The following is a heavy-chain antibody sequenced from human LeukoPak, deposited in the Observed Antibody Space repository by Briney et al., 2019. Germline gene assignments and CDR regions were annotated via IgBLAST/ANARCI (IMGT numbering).Heavy chain of an antibody. CDR2: ISGSGGST. Sequence: GGSLRLSCAASGFTFSSKAMSWVRQAPGKGLEWVSVISGSGGSTYYADSVKGRFTISRDNSKNTLYLQMNSLRAEDTAVYYCAKDTKASSWYVGAFDIWGQGTMVTVSS. J-gene: IGHJ3*02. CDR1: GFTFSSKA. CDR3: AKDTKASSWYVGAFDI. V-gene: IGHV3-23*01. D-gene: IGHD6-13*01.